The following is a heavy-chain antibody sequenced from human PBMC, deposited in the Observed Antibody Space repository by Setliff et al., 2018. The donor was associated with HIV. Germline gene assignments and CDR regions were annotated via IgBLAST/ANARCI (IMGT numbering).Heavy chain of an antibody. CDR3: AKGRGLGSYWNYMDV. CDR2: IRYDGNNT. V-gene: IGHV3-30*02. Sequence: PGGSLRLSCAASGFTFSNYGMHWVRQAPGKGLEWVTFIRYDGNNTYYADSVKGRFTISRDNSKNTMYLQMNSLRAEDTAVYYCAKGRGLGSYWNYMDVWGKGTTVTVSS. CDR1: GFTFSNYG. J-gene: IGHJ6*03. D-gene: IGHD3-10*01.